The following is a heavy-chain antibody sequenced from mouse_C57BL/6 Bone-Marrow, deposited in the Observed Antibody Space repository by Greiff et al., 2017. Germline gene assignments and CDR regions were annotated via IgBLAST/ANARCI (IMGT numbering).Heavy chain of an antibody. CDR2: IWSGGST. CDR1: GFSLTSYG. CDR3: DYDGGWYFDV. V-gene: IGHV2-2*01. J-gene: IGHJ1*03. Sequence: VQLQESGPGLVHPSQSLSITCTVSGFSLTSYGVHWVRQSPGKGLEWLGVIWSGGSTDYNAAFISRLSISKDNSKSQVFFKMNSLQADDTAIYYYDYDGGWYFDVWGTGTTVTVSS. D-gene: IGHD1-2*01.